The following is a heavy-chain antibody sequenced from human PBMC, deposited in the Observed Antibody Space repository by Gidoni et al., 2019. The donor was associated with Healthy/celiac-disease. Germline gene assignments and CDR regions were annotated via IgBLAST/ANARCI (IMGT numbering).Heavy chain of an antibody. Sequence: QVQLQESGPGLVEAAETLSLTCTVSGGSIRRYYWSWIRQPAGKGLEWIGRIYTSGSTNYNPSLKSRVTMSVDTSKNQFSLKLSSVTAADSAVYYCARDQGYGDYFVWFDPWGQGTLVPVSS. CDR1: GGSIRRYY. CDR2: IYTSGST. CDR3: ARDQGYGDYFVWFDP. J-gene: IGHJ5*02. V-gene: IGHV4-4*07. D-gene: IGHD4-17*01.